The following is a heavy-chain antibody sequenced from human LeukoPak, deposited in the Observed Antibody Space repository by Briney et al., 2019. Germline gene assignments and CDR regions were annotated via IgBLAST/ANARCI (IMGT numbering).Heavy chain of an antibody. CDR2: INPNNNGT. J-gene: IGHJ6*02. CDR3: AREGSQSGMDV. Sequence: ASVKVSCKASGYTFTGYCMHWVRQAPGQGLEWMGRINPNNNGTNYAQKFQGRVTMTSNTSISTAYMELIRLTSDDTAVYYCAREGSQSGMDVWGQGTTVTVSS. CDR1: GYTFTGYC. D-gene: IGHD2-15*01. V-gene: IGHV1-2*06.